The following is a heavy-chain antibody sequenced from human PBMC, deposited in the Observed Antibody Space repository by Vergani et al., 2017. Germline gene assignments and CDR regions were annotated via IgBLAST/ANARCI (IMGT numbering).Heavy chain of an antibody. Sequence: EVQLVASGGGLVQPGGSLRLSCAASGFTFSDHYMDWVRQAPGKGLEWVGRTRNKANSYTTEYAASVKGRFTISRDDSKNSLYLQMNSLKIEDTAVYYCARLGYCSSTTCRQAFDIWGQGSMVTVSS. D-gene: IGHD2-2*01. J-gene: IGHJ3*02. CDR2: TRNKANSYTT. CDR1: GFTFSDHY. V-gene: IGHV3-72*01. CDR3: ARLGYCSSTTCRQAFDI.